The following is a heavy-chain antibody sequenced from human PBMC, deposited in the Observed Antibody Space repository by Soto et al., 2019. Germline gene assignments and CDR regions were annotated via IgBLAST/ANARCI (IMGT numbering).Heavy chain of an antibody. CDR2: VSASGSIT. J-gene: IGHJ4*02. V-gene: IGHV3-23*01. Sequence: EVQVLESGGGLVQPGGSLRLSCAASGFTFSSYDMNWVRQAPGKGLEWVSGVSASGSITSYADSAKGRFTISRDKAKNTVFLQMTGLRAEDTAVYFCAKGDCSGGRCYRGFDYWGQGTLVTVSS. CDR1: GFTFSSYD. CDR3: AKGDCSGGRCYRGFDY. D-gene: IGHD2-15*01.